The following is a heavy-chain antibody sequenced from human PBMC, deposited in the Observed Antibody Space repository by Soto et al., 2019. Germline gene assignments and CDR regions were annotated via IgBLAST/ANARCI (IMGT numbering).Heavy chain of an antibody. CDR1: GYTFTSYY. CDR2: INPSGGST. V-gene: IGHV1-46*01. D-gene: IGHD6-13*01. CDR3: ARDHGSWYIDY. J-gene: IGHJ4*02. Sequence: ASVKVSCKASGYTFTSYYMHWVRQAPGQGLEWMGIINPSGGSTSYAQKFQGRVTMTRNTSTSTVYMELSSLRSEDTAVYYCARDHGSWYIDYWGQGTLVTVSS.